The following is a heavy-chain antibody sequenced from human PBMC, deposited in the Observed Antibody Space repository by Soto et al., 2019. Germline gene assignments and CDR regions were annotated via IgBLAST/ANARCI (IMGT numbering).Heavy chain of an antibody. J-gene: IGHJ5*02. Sequence: SVKVSCKASGGTFSSYAISWVRQAPGQGLEWMGGIIPIFGTANYAQKFQGRVTITADKSTSTAYMELSSLRSEDTAVYYCARDRYTYDYVWGSYRLNWFDPWGQGTLVTVSS. V-gene: IGHV1-69*06. CDR2: IIPIFGTA. CDR3: ARDRYTYDYVWGSYRLNWFDP. CDR1: GGTFSSYA. D-gene: IGHD3-16*02.